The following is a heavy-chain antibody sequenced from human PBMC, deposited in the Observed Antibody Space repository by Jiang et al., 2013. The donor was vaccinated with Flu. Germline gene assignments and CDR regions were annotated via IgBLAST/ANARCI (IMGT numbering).Heavy chain of an antibody. CDR2: IYYSGST. CDR1: GGSISSSSYY. Sequence: GLVKPSETLSLTCTVSGGSISSSSYYWGWIRQPPGKGLEWIGSIYYSGSTYCNPSLKSRVTISVDTSKNQFSLKLSSVTAADTAVYYCARRTPYCSSTSCSSWYFDYWGQGTLVTVSS. V-gene: IGHV4-39*01. D-gene: IGHD2-2*01. CDR3: ARRTPYCSSTSCSSWYFDY. J-gene: IGHJ4*02.